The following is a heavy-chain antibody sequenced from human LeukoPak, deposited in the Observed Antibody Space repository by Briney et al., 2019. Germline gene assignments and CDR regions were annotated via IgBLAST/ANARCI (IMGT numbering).Heavy chain of an antibody. CDR3: ARHRRATTGIHFDY. CDR1: GGSISSSSYY. D-gene: IGHD1-26*01. J-gene: IGHJ4*02. V-gene: IGHV4-39*01. CDR2: IYYSGST. Sequence: SETLSLTCTVSGGSISSSSYYWGWIRQPPGKGLEWIGSIYYSGSTYYNPSLKSRVTISVDTSKNQFSLKLSSVTAADTAVYYCARHRRATTGIHFDYWGQGTLVTVSS.